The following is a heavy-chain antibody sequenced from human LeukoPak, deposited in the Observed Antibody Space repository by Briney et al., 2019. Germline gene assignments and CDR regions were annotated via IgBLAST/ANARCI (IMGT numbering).Heavy chain of an antibody. Sequence: GGSLRLSCAASGFTFSSYGMHWVRQAPGKGLEWVAVIWYDGSNKYYADSVKGRFTISRDNSKNTLYLQMNSLRAEDMAVYYCARGWTDSSGLDYWGQGTLVTVSS. D-gene: IGHD3-22*01. CDR2: IWYDGSNK. CDR3: ARGWTDSSGLDY. J-gene: IGHJ4*02. CDR1: GFTFSSYG. V-gene: IGHV3-33*01.